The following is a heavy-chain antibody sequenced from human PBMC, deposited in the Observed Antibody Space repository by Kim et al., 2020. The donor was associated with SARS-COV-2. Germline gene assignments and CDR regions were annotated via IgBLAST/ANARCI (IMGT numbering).Heavy chain of an antibody. D-gene: IGHD3-16*01. Sequence: SYIYYADSVKGRFTISRDNAKNSLYLQMNSLRAEDTAVYYCARVGGEGGYWGQGTLVTVSS. CDR2: SYI. V-gene: IGHV3-21*01. CDR3: ARVGGEGGY. J-gene: IGHJ4*02.